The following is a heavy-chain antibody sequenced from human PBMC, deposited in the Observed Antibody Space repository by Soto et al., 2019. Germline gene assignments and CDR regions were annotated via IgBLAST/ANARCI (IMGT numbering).Heavy chain of an antibody. CDR3: VKDILVFDA. D-gene: IGHD3-3*02. CDR1: GYTFTSYY. CDR2: INPNNGVT. J-gene: IGHJ5*02. V-gene: IGHV1-2*02. Sequence: ASVKVSCKASGYTFTSYYMHWVRQAPGQGLEWMCLINPNNGVTNSAPQFQGRVTMNRDRTVSTAYMELTRLKSDDTAVYYCVKDILVFDAWGQGTMVTVSS.